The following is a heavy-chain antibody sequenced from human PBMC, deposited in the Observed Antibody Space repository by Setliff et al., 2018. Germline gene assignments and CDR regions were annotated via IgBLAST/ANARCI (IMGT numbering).Heavy chain of an antibody. D-gene: IGHD3-3*01. Sequence: SETLSLTCAVYGGSFSGYYWSWIRQPPGKGLEWIGEINHSGSTNYNPSLKSRVTISVDTSKNQFSLKLSSVTAADTAVYYCARESDDFWSGYYFDSWGQGTLVTVSS. CDR1: GGSFSGYY. CDR3: ARESDDFWSGYYFDS. J-gene: IGHJ4*02. CDR2: INHSGST. V-gene: IGHV4-34*01.